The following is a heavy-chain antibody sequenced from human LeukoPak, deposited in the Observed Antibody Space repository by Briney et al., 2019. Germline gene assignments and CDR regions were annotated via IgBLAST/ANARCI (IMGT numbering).Heavy chain of an antibody. Sequence: GGSLRLSCATSGFTFSNYAVSWVRQAPGKGLVWVSRINADASFISYADSVKGRFSISRDNAKNTLSLQMNSLSAEDTAVYYCAGLSGSYYAKYWGQGILVTVSS. CDR3: AGLSGSYYAKY. D-gene: IGHD1-26*01. V-gene: IGHV3-74*01. CDR2: INADASFI. CDR1: GFTFSNYA. J-gene: IGHJ4*02.